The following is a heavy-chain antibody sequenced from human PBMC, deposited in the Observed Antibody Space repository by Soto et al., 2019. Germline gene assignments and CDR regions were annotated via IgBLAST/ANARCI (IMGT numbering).Heavy chain of an antibody. J-gene: IGHJ4*02. Sequence: GGSLRLSCAASGFTFSSYAMHWVRQAPGKGLEWVAVISYDGSNKYYADSVKGRFTISRDNSKNTLYLQMNSLRAEDTAVYYCARAGHKPRVPGRPEPPFDYWGQGTLVTVSS. CDR2: ISYDGSNK. CDR3: ARAGHKPRVPGRPEPPFDY. CDR1: GFTFSSYA. D-gene: IGHD2-15*01. V-gene: IGHV3-30-3*01.